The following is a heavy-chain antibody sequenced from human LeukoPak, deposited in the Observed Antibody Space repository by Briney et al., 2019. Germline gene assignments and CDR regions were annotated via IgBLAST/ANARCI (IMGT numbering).Heavy chain of an antibody. J-gene: IGHJ3*02. CDR1: GGTFSSYA. CDR2: IIPIFGTA. Sequence: SVKVSCKASGGTFSSYAISWVRQAPGQGLEWMGGIIPIFGTANYAQKFQGRVTITTDESTSTAYMELSSLRSEDTAAYYCARDLSGYNPKAFDIWGQGTMVTVSS. CDR3: ARDLSGYNPKAFDI. V-gene: IGHV1-69*05. D-gene: IGHD5-12*01.